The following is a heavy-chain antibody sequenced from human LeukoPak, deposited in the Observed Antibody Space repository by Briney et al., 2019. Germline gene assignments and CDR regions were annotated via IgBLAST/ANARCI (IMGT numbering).Heavy chain of an antibody. CDR1: GGSISSYY. V-gene: IGHV4-59*01. Sequence: SETLSLTCTVSGGSISSYYWSWIRQPPGKGLKWIGYIYYSGSATYNPSLKSRVTISVDTSKNQSSLKLNSVTAADTAVYYCARVMEVDYGAMDVWGQGNTVTVS. J-gene: IGHJ6*02. D-gene: IGHD3-3*01. CDR2: IYYSGSA. CDR3: ARVMEVDYGAMDV.